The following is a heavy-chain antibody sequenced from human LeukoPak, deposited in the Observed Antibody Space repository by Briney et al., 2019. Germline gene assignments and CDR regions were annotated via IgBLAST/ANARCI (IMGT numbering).Heavy chain of an antibody. Sequence: SETLSLTCTVSGGSIRSYYWSWIRQPAGKGLECIGRIFTSGTTDYNPSLKSRVTMSVDTSKNQFSLKLSSVTAADTAVYYCARSYGINDAFDIWGQGTMVTVSS. CDR2: IFTSGTT. V-gene: IGHV4-4*07. CDR3: ARSYGINDAFDI. D-gene: IGHD2-8*01. J-gene: IGHJ3*02. CDR1: GGSIRSYY.